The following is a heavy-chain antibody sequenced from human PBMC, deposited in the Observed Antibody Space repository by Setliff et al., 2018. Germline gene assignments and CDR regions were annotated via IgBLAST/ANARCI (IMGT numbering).Heavy chain of an antibody. J-gene: IGHJ5*02. CDR3: ARYNSSAACFDL. CDR1: GASFSGSY. V-gene: IGHV4-34*10. CDR2: INHSGSP. Sequence: SETLSLTCAVYGASFSGSYCSWIRQSPGKGLEWIGEINHTGSPNWIGEINHSGSPNYNPSLKSRVTMSVDTSKKRFSLMLRSVTAADTAIYYCARYNSSAACFDLWGPGTLVTVSS. D-gene: IGHD2-21*01.